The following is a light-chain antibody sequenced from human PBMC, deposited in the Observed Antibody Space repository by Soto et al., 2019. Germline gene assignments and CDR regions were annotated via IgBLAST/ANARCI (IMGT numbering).Light chain of an antibody. CDR1: QSISSND. CDR2: GAS. CDR3: QQYGGSPLHT. J-gene: IGKJ2*01. Sequence: EIVLTQSPGTLSLSPGERATLSCRASQSISSNDLAWYHQRPGQAPRLLIYGASSRATGIPDRFSGSGSGTDFNLSISRLEPEDFAVYYCQQYGGSPLHTFGQGTKVEIK. V-gene: IGKV3-20*01.